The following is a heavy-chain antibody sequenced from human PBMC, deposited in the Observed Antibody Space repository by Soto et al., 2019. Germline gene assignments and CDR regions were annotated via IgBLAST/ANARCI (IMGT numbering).Heavy chain of an antibody. CDR3: AKDADYYYDSSGHTN. J-gene: IGHJ4*02. D-gene: IGHD3-22*01. V-gene: IGHV3-23*01. Sequence: GGSLRLSCAASGFTFSSYAMSCVRQAPGKGLECVSAISGTGGSTYYADSVKGRFTISRDNSKNTLYLQMNSLRAEDTAVYYCAKDADYYYDSSGHTNWAQGTLVTVS. CDR1: GFTFSSYA. CDR2: ISGTGGST.